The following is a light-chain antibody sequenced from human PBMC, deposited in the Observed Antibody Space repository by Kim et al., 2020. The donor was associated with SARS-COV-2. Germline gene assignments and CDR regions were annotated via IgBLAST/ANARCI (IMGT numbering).Light chain of an antibody. Sequence: ASVGDRVTITFRASQSISSYLNWYQQKPGKAPKLLIYAASSLQSGVPSRFSGSGSGTDFTLTISSLQPEDFATYYCQQSYSTPWTFGQGTKVDIK. CDR2: AAS. J-gene: IGKJ1*01. CDR3: QQSYSTPWT. CDR1: QSISSY. V-gene: IGKV1-39*01.